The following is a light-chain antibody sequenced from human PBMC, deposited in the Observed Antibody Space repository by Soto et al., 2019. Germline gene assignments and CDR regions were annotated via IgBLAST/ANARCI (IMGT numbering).Light chain of an antibody. CDR3: QQYINWT. CDR2: GAS. Sequence: EIVVTQSPVTLSVSPGERATLSCRASHDIRSDLAWYQQKPGQAPRLLMYGASIRATGIPARFSGSGSGTDFTLTISSLQSEDLAVYYCQQYINWTFGQGTKLEIK. CDR1: HDIRSD. V-gene: IGKV3-15*01. J-gene: IGKJ1*01.